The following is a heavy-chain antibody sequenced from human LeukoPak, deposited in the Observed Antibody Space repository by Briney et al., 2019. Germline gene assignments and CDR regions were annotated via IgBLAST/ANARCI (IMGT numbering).Heavy chain of an antibody. V-gene: IGHV4-59*12. CDR3: ARDNYYDSSGRRGFDY. D-gene: IGHD3-22*01. CDR1: GGSISNYY. Sequence: SETRSLTRPLSGGSISNYYWSWIRQPPANGREWTGEIYHSGSTNYNPSLKSRVTISVDKSKNQFSLKLSSGTAADTAVYYCARDNYYDSSGRRGFDYWGQGTLVTVSS. CDR2: IYHSGST. J-gene: IGHJ4*02.